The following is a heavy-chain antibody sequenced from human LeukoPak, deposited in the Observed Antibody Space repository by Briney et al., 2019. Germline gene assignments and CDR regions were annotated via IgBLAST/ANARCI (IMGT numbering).Heavy chain of an antibody. CDR1: GFTFSSYW. CDR2: INSDGSST. D-gene: IGHD2-2*03. Sequence: GGSLRLSCAASGFTFSSYWMHWVRQAPGKGLVWVSRINSDGSSTSYADSVKGRFTISRDNAKNTLYLQMNSLRAEDTAVYYCARGPPGLDIVVVPAAQDFDYWGQGTLVTVSS. V-gene: IGHV3-74*01. J-gene: IGHJ4*02. CDR3: ARGPPGLDIVVVPAAQDFDY.